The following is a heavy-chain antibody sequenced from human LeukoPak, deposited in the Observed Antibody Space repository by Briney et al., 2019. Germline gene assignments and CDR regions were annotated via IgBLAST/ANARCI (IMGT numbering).Heavy chain of an antibody. CDR1: GFTFSSYS. D-gene: IGHD2-15*01. J-gene: IGHJ4*02. CDR3: ARDSYCSGGSCYSRGLDY. V-gene: IGHV3-21*01. Sequence: GGSLRLSCAASGFTFSSYSMNWVRKAPGKGLEWVSSISSSSSYIYYADSVKGRFTISRDNAKNSLYLQMNSLRAEDTAVYYCARDSYCSGGSCYSRGLDYWGQGTLVTVSS. CDR2: ISSSSSYI.